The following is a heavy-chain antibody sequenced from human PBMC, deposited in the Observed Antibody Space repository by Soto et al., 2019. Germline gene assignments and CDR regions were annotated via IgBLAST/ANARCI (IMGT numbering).Heavy chain of an antibody. J-gene: IGHJ6*02. D-gene: IGHD3-22*01. CDR2: IKSKTDGGTT. V-gene: IGHV3-15*07. Sequence: EVQLVESGGGLVKPGGSLRLSCAASGFTFSNAWMNWVRQAPGKGLEWVGGIKSKTDGGTTDYAAPVKGRFTISRDDSKNTLYLQMNSLKTEDTAVYYCTTDPYYYDSSGYYYYYGMDVWGQGTTVTVSS. CDR1: GFTFSNAW. CDR3: TTDPYYYDSSGYYYYYGMDV.